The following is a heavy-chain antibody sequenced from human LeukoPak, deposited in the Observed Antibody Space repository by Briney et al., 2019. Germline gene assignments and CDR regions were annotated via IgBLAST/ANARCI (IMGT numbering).Heavy chain of an antibody. Sequence: SETLSLTCTVSGASISSTAHYWAWVRQSPGKGLEWIASIYHSGSSYYNPSLKSRVTISLDTSKRHFSLNLSSVTASDTANYYCARAPGYCSGTSCYFRFDPWGQGTLVTVSS. D-gene: IGHD2-2*03. CDR3: ARAPGYCSGTSCYFRFDP. J-gene: IGHJ5*02. CDR1: GASISSTAHY. CDR2: IYHSGSS. V-gene: IGHV4-39*07.